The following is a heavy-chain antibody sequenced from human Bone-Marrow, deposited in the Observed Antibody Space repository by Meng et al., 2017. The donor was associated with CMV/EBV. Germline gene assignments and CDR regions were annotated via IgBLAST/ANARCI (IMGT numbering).Heavy chain of an antibody. Sequence: ASVKVSCKASGYTFTSYDFNWVRQATGQGLEWMGWMNPNSGNTGYAQKFQGRVTMTEDTSTDTAYMELSSLRSEDTAVYYCATDLAIIWNGGTLFDIWGQGTMVTVSS. CDR2: MNPNSGNT. CDR1: GYTFTSYD. V-gene: IGHV1-8*01. CDR3: ATDLAIIWNGGTLFDI. D-gene: IGHD1-1*01. J-gene: IGHJ3*02.